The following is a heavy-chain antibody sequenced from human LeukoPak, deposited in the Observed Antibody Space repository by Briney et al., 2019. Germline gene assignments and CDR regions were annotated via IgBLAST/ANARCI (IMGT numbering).Heavy chain of an antibody. CDR2: IRSKANSYAT. CDR1: GFTFSGSA. Sequence: SGGSLRLSCAASGFTFSGSAMHWVRQASGKGLEWVGRIRSKANSYATAYAASVKGRFTISRDDSKNTAYLQMNSLKTEDTAVYYCTRLVGYNLNAWGQGTLVTVSS. J-gene: IGHJ5*02. CDR3: TRLVGYNLNA. D-gene: IGHD5-24*01. V-gene: IGHV3-73*01.